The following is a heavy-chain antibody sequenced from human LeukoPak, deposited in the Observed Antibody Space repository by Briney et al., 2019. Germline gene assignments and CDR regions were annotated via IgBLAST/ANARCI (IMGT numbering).Heavy chain of an antibody. D-gene: IGHD3-9*01. J-gene: IGHJ4*02. CDR3: VKDLTGTWSFDY. CDR2: IGPNGAST. V-gene: IGHV3-64D*06. Sequence: GGSLRLSCAASGFTFSNAWMSWVRQAPGKGLEYVSSIGPNGASTLYADSVKGRFTISRDNSKNALYLQLTSLRLEDTALYYCVKDLTGTWSFDYWGQGTLVTVSS. CDR1: GFTFSNAW.